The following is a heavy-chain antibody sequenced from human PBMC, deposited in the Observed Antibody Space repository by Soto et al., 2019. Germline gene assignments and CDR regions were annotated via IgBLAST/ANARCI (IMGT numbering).Heavy chain of an antibody. CDR1: GFNLSHPW. V-gene: IGHV3-15*01. J-gene: IGHJ4*02. CDR2: IKSKTDGGTA. Sequence: EVQLVESGGGLVKPGGSLRLSCVASGFNLSHPWMTWVRQAAGKGLEWVCRIKSKTDGGTADYAAPVKGRATISSDDSKNTAYMQMNSLKTEDTAVYYCTTGIYYEILTGYHNVAYWGQGALVTVSS. CDR3: TTGIYYEILTGYHNVAY. D-gene: IGHD3-9*01.